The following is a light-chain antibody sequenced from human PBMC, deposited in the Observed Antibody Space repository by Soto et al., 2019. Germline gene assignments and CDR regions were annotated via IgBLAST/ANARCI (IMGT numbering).Light chain of an antibody. J-gene: IGLJ2*01. CDR1: DSNIGXXX. V-gene: IGLV1-40*01. Sequence: QSVLTQPXSVSXAPGXRVXIXCXXSDSNIGXXXVQWYQQLPGRAPKILIHANRDRPSGVPDRFSGSKSDTSASLAITGXXXEDEADYYCQSYDSSLSGVVFGGGTKVTVL. CDR2: ANR. CDR3: QSYDSSLSGVV.